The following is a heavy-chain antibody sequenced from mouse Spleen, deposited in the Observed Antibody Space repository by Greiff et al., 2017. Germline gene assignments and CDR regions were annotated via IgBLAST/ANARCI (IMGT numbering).Heavy chain of an antibody. Sequence: VQLQQPGAELVRPGTSVKLSCKASGYTFTSYWMHWVKQRPGQGLEWIGVIDPSDSYTNYNQKFKGKATLTVDTSSSTAYMQLSSLTSEDSAVYYCARLGHDYFDYWGQGTTLTVSS. CDR3: ARLGHDYFDY. J-gene: IGHJ2*01. CDR1: GYTFTSYW. CDR2: IDPSDSYT. V-gene: IGHV1-59*01. D-gene: IGHD4-1*01.